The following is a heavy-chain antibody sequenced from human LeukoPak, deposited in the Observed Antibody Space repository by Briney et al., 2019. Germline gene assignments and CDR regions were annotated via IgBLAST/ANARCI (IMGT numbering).Heavy chain of an antibody. CDR3: ARVGSYRYYYYYYYMDV. CDR2: INHSGST. V-gene: IGHV4-34*01. D-gene: IGHD1-26*01. J-gene: IGHJ6*03. CDR1: GGSFSGYY. Sequence: SETLSLTCAVYGGSFSGYYWSWIRQPPGKGLEWIGEINHSGSTNYNPSLKSRVTISVDTSKNQFSLKLSSVTAADTAVYYCARVGSYRYYYYYYYMDVWGKGTTVTVSS.